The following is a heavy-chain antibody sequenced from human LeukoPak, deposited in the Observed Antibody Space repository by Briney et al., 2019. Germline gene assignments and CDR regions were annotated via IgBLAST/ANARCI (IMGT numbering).Heavy chain of an antibody. J-gene: IGHJ4*02. CDR3: AREGGPHRPLDY. CDR2: VNLQGST. V-gene: IGHV4-39*07. CDR1: GGSISSSSHY. Sequence: SETLCLTRTVSGGSISSSSHYGGRFRQPPGKGLEWIGEVNLQGSTNYNPSLKSRVAISVDKSENHISLKLTSVTAADTAVYYCAREGGPHRPLDYSGQGTLVTVAS.